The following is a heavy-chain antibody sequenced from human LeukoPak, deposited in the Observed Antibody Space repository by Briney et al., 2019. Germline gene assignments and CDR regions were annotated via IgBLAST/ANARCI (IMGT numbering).Heavy chain of an antibody. CDR3: ATDMVRGANDY. Sequence: PSETLSLTCAAYGGSFSGYYWSWIRQPPGKGLEWIGEINHSGSTNYNPSLKSRVTISVDTSKNQFSLKLSSVTAADTAVYYCATDMVRGANDYWGQGTLVTVSS. CDR1: GGSFSGYY. J-gene: IGHJ4*02. V-gene: IGHV4-34*01. D-gene: IGHD3-10*01. CDR2: INHSGST.